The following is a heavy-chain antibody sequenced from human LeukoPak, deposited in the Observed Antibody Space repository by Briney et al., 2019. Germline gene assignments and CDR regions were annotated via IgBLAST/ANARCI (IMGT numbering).Heavy chain of an antibody. V-gene: IGHV3-72*01. J-gene: IGHJ3*02. D-gene: IGHD3-16*01. CDR3: TRDGGEGGNSAFDI. CDR2: IRRGTNSYTT. CDR1: GFTFSDYI. Sequence: GGSLRLSCAASGFTFSDYILDWVRQAPGKGLEWVGRIRRGTNSYTTEYAASVKGRFIISRDDSKNSLYLHVNSLKTEGTAVYHCTRDGGEGGNSAFDIWGQGTMVTVSS.